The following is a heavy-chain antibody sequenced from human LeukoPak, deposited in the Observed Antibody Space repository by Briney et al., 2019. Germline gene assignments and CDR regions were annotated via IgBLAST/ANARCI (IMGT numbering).Heavy chain of an antibody. CDR2: INPDSGFT. Sequence: ASVKVSCKASGYKFTDDYMPWVRQAPGQGLEFMGWINPDSGFTNYAQKFKGRVTMTRDTSISTAYLEVRSLTSDDTAVYYCAPTAEAYTSWWKVWGQGTLVTVS. J-gene: IGHJ4*02. V-gene: IGHV1-2*02. D-gene: IGHD3-16*01. CDR3: APTAEAYTSWWKV. CDR1: GYKFTDDY.